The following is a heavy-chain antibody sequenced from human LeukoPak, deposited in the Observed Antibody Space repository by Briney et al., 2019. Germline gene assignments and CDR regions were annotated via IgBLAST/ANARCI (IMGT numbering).Heavy chain of an antibody. CDR1: GFTFSSYS. J-gene: IGHJ5*02. CDR3: ARDLMETSPWTTEGFDP. Sequence: PGGSLRLSCAASGFTFSSYSMNWVRQAPGKGLEWVSYISSSSSTIYYADSVKGRFTISRDNAKNSLYLQMNSLRAEDTAVYYCARDLMETSPWTTEGFDPRGQGTLVTVSS. CDR2: ISSSSSTI. V-gene: IGHV3-48*01. D-gene: IGHD3/OR15-3a*01.